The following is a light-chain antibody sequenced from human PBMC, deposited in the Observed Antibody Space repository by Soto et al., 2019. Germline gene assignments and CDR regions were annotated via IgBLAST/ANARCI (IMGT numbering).Light chain of an antibody. V-gene: IGLV2-8*01. CDR1: SSDVGAYDY. CDR2: EVI. Sequence: QSALTQPPSASGSPGQSVTISCTGTSSDVGAYDYVSWYQEHPGKAPQLIIYEVIKRPSGVPARFSGSKSGNTASLTVSGLQAEDEADYYCSSYAGTNNPYVFGTGTKLTVL. CDR3: SSYAGTNNPYV. J-gene: IGLJ1*01.